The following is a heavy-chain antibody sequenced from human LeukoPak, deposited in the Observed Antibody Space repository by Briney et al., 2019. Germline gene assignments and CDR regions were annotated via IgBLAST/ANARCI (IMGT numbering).Heavy chain of an antibody. CDR2: IWYDGSNK. D-gene: IGHD2-2*01. Sequence: GRSLRLSCAASGFTFSSYGMHWVRQAPGKGLEWVAVIWYDGSNKYYADSVKGRFTISRDNSKNTLYLQMNSLRAEDTAVYYCAKDTRVGYCSSTSCYEGFDYWGQGTLVTVSS. V-gene: IGHV3-33*06. CDR1: GFTFSSYG. J-gene: IGHJ4*02. CDR3: AKDTRVGYCSSTSCYEGFDY.